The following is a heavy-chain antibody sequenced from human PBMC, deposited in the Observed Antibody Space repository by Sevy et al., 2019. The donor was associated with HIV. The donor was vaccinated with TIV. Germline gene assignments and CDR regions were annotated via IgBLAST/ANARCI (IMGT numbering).Heavy chain of an antibody. CDR2: ISGSGGST. D-gene: IGHD3-3*01. CDR3: AKDTSVTIFGVVKYYYYGMDV. J-gene: IGHJ6*02. CDR1: GFTFSSYA. V-gene: IGHV3-23*01. Sequence: GGSLRLSCAASGFTFSSYAMSWVRQAPGKGLEWVSAISGSGGSTYYADSVKGRFTIPRDNSKNTLYLQMNSLRAEDTAVYYCAKDTSVTIFGVVKYYYYGMDVWGQGTTVTVSS.